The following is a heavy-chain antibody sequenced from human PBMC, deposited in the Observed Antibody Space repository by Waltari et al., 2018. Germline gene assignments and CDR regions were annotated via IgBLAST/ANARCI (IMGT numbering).Heavy chain of an antibody. CDR1: GGTFSSYA. CDR3: ARDGRLYYDFWSGAGMDV. J-gene: IGHJ6*02. D-gene: IGHD3-3*01. V-gene: IGHV1-69*05. CDR2: IIPIFGTA. Sequence: QVQLVQSGAEVKKPGSSVKVSCKASGGTFSSYAISWVRQAPGQGLEWMGGIIPIFGTANYAQKFQGRVTITTDESTSTAYMELSSLRSEDTAVYYCARDGRLYYDFWSGAGMDVWGQGTTVTVSS.